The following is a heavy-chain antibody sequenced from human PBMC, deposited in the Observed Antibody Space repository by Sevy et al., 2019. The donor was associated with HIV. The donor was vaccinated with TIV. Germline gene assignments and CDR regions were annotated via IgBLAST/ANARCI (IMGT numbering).Heavy chain of an antibody. CDR1: GFTFSSYW. CDR2: INSDGSST. Sequence: GGSLRLSCAASGFTFSSYWMHWVRQAPGKGLVWVSRINSDGSSTSYADSVKGRFTISRDNAKNTLYLQMNSLRAEYTAVYYCARVRTSWKYYFDYWGQGTLVTVSS. D-gene: IGHD1-1*01. J-gene: IGHJ4*02. CDR3: ARVRTSWKYYFDY. V-gene: IGHV3-74*01.